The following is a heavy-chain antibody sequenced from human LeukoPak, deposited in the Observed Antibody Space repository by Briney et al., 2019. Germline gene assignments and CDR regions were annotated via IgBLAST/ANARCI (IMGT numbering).Heavy chain of an antibody. D-gene: IGHD3-16*01. J-gene: IGHJ1*01. V-gene: IGHV4-31*03. CDR1: GGSISSGGYF. CDR3: ARAESYDYVWGSYEH. Sequence: SETLSLTCTVSGGSISSGGYFWTWIRQLPGKGLEWIGYISYSGRTSYNSALKSRVSISADASANQFSLKLNSVTAADTAVYYCARAESYDYVWGSYEHWGQGTLVTVSS. CDR2: ISYSGRT.